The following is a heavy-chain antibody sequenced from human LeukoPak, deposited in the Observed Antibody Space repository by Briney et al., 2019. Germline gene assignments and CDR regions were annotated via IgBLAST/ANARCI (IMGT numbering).Heavy chain of an antibody. CDR1: GFTFSSYG. D-gene: IGHD6-13*01. J-gene: IGHJ5*02. Sequence: PGGSLRLSCAASGFTFSSYGMHWVRQAPGKGLEWVAVISYDGSNKYYADSVKGRFTISRDNSKNTLYLQMNSLRAEDTAVYYCAKDALPSSWYNWFDPWGQGTLVTVSS. V-gene: IGHV3-30*18. CDR3: AKDALPSSWYNWFDP. CDR2: ISYDGSNK.